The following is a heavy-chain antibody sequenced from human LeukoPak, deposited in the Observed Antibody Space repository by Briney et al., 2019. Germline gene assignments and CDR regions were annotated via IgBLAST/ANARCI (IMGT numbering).Heavy chain of an antibody. Sequence: GGSLRLSCAASGFTFSSYAMPWVRQAPGKGLEWVAVISYDGSNKYYADSVKGRFTISRDNSKNTLYLQMNSLRAEDTAVYYCAKVLDYYDSSGSIDYWGQGTLVTVSS. D-gene: IGHD3-22*01. J-gene: IGHJ4*02. CDR2: ISYDGSNK. V-gene: IGHV3-30-3*01. CDR1: GFTFSSYA. CDR3: AKVLDYYDSSGSIDY.